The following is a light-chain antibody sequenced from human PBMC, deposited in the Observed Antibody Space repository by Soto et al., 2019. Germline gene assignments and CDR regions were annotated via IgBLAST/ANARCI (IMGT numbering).Light chain of an antibody. Sequence: VMTQSPALLSVSPGERVTLSCRASQSVMNSLAWYQQRPGQAPRLLIHGASTRATGIPARFSGSGSGTEFTLTISSLQSEDFAVYYCQQYHNWPPYTFGKGTKVDIK. V-gene: IGKV3-15*01. CDR2: GAS. CDR1: QSVMNS. J-gene: IGKJ2*01. CDR3: QQYHNWPPYT.